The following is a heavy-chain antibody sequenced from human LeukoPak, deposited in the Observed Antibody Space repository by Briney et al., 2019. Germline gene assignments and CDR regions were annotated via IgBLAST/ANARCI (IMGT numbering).Heavy chain of an antibody. CDR2: IYYSGST. V-gene: IGHV4-39*01. CDR1: GGSIRSSYYY. CDR3: ARHYYDSSGYYLSEYFQH. J-gene: IGHJ1*01. D-gene: IGHD3-22*01. Sequence: KTSETLSLTCTVSGGSIRSSYYYWGWIRQPPGKGLEWIGSIYYSGSTYYNPSLKSRVTISVDTSKNQFSLKLSSVTAADTAVYYCARHYYDSSGYYLSEYFQHWGQGTLVTVSS.